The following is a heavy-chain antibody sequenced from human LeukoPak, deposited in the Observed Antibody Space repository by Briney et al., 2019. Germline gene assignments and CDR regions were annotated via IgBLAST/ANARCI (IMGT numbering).Heavy chain of an antibody. CDR1: GFTFSSYG. J-gene: IGHJ4*02. V-gene: IGHV3-30*03. Sequence: LTGGSLRLSCAASGFTFSSYGMHWVRQAPGKGLEWVAVISYDGSNKYYADSVKGRFTISRDNAKNSLYLQMNSLRDEDTAVYYCARDRGTMLQTWGQGTLVTVSS. CDR3: ARDRGTMLQT. CDR2: ISYDGSNK. D-gene: IGHD2-8*01.